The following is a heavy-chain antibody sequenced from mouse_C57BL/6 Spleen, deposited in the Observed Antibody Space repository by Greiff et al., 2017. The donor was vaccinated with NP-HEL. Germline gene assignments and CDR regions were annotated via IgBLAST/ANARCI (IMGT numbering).Heavy chain of an antibody. V-gene: IGHV5-12*01. CDR3: ASFPFITTVVAQYFDV. CDR1: GFTFSDYY. Sequence: EVMLVESGGGLVQPGGSLKLSCAASGFTFSDYYMYWVRQTPEKRLEWVAYISNGGGSTYYPDTVKGRFTISRDNAKNTLYLQMSRLKSEDTAMYYCASFPFITTVVAQYFDVWGTGTTVTVSS. D-gene: IGHD1-1*01. J-gene: IGHJ1*03. CDR2: ISNGGGST.